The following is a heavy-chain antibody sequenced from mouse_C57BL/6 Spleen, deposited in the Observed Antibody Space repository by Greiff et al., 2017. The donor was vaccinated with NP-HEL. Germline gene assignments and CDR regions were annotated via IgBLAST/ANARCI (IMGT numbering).Heavy chain of an antibody. CDR2: IYPRDGST. J-gene: IGHJ1*03. D-gene: IGHD1-1*01. V-gene: IGHV1-78*01. Sequence: QVQLQQSDAELVKPGASVKISCKVSGYTFTDHTIHWMKQRPEQGLEWIGYIYPRDGSTKYNEKFKGKATLTVDTSSSTAYMQLSSLTSEDSAVYYCARRDGSSYWYFDVWGTGTTVTVSS. CDR3: ARRDGSSYWYFDV. CDR1: GYTFTDHT.